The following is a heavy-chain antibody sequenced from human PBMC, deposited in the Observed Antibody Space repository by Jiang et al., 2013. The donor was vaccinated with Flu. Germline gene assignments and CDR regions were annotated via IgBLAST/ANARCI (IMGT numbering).Heavy chain of an antibody. CDR1: GFTFSIYS. J-gene: IGHJ6*02. CDR2: ITSSTTT. CDR3: TKDSGMDV. V-gene: IGHV3-48*02. Sequence: VQLLESGGGLVQPGGSLRLSCAASGFTFSIYSMNWVRQAPGKGLEWISYITSSTTTYYADSVKGRFTISRDNAKNSLYLQMNSLRDEDTAAYYCTKDSGMDVWGQGTTVTVSS.